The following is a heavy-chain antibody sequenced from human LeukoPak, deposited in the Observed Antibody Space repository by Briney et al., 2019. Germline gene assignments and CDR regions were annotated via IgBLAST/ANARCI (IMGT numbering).Heavy chain of an antibody. Sequence: GGSLRLSCAASGFTFSSYWMSWVRQAPGKGLEWVANIKQDGSEKYYVDSVKGRFTISRDNAKNSLYLQMNSLRAEDTAVYYCARDRGSSSWYYLDYWGQGTLVTVSS. V-gene: IGHV3-7*01. J-gene: IGHJ4*02. CDR2: IKQDGSEK. D-gene: IGHD6-13*01. CDR3: ARDRGSSSWYYLDY. CDR1: GFTFSSYW.